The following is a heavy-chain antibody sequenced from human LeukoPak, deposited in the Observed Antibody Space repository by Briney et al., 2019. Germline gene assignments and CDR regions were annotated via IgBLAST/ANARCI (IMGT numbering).Heavy chain of an antibody. CDR2: ISAYNGNT. Sequence: ASVKVSCKASGYTFTSYGISWVRQAPGQGLEWMGWISAYNGNTNYAQKLQGRVTMTTDTSTSTAYMELRSLRSDDTAVYYCARDHRGYSYDDTFDYWGQGTLVTVSS. V-gene: IGHV1-18*01. D-gene: IGHD5-18*01. CDR3: ARDHRGYSYDDTFDY. J-gene: IGHJ4*02. CDR1: GYTFTSYG.